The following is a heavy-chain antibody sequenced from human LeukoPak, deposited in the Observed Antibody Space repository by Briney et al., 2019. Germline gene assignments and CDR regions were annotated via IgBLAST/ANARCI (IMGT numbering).Heavy chain of an antibody. V-gene: IGHV4-39*07. CDR2: IYYSGST. D-gene: IGHD3-22*01. Sequence: SETLSLTCTVSGGSISSTSYYWGWIRQPPGKGLEWIGSIYYSGSTYYNPSLKSRVTISVDTSKNQFSLKLSSVTAADTAVYFCARGPYSYDSSGAFDIWGQGTMVTVSS. CDR1: GGSISSTSYY. CDR3: ARGPYSYDSSGAFDI. J-gene: IGHJ3*02.